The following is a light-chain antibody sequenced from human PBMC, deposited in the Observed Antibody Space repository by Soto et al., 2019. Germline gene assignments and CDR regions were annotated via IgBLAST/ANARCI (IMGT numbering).Light chain of an antibody. CDR3: QQYNTYSYT. J-gene: IGKJ2*01. CDR1: QSINIW. Sequence: DIQMTQSPSTLSASVGDRVTITCRASQSINIWLAWYQQKAGKAPKLLIYDASTLENRVTLMFSGSGSGTEFTLTISGLQPDDFATYYCQQYNTYSYTFGQGNKLEIK. CDR2: DAS. V-gene: IGKV1-5*01.